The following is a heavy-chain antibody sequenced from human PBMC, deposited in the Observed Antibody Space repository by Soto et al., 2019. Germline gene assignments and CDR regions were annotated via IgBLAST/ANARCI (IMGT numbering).Heavy chain of an antibody. CDR2: ISYDGSYK. Sequence: QVQLVESGGGVVQPGWSLRLSCAASGFTFSSYGMHWVRQAPGKGLEWGEVISYDGSYKYYADSVKGRFTTSRDNCKNTLYLLMNSLRSEGTGVYDSANERSYSIDYWGKGPLVTVSS. J-gene: IGHJ4*02. CDR1: GFTFSSYG. CDR3: ANERSYSIDY. D-gene: IGHD2-15*01. V-gene: IGHV3-30*18.